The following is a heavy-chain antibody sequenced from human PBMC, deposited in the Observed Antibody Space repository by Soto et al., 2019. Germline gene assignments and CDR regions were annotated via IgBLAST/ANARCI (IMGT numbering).Heavy chain of an antibody. D-gene: IGHD4-17*01. V-gene: IGHV3-30-3*01. CDR3: ARENDYGECDAFDI. CDR2: TSFDGVNE. Sequence: DLVESGGGVLQPGRALRLSCAASGFTFSNYTFHWVRQAPGKGLERVSVTSFDGVNEYYADSVKGRFTISRDISKNTLFLQMNSLRADDTALYSCARENDYGECDAFDIWGEATVVTVS. J-gene: IGHJ3*02. CDR1: GFTFSNYT.